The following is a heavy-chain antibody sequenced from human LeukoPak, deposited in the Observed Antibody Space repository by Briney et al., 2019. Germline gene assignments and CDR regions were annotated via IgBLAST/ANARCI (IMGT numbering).Heavy chain of an antibody. V-gene: IGHV1-69*04. CDR3: ARANSYSSSPLNY. CDR1: VGTFSSYA. Sequence: EASVKVSCKASVGTFSSYAISWVRQAPGQGLEWMGRIIPILGIANYAQKFQGRVTITADKSTSTAYMELSSLRSEDTAVYYCARANSYSSSPLNYWGQGTLVTVSS. J-gene: IGHJ4*02. CDR2: IIPILGIA. D-gene: IGHD6-13*01.